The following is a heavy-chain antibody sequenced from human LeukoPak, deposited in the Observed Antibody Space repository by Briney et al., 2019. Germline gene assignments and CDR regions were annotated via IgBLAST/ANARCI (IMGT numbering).Heavy chain of an antibody. CDR2: INPSGGST. CDR3: ARVEPLDTAMASDAFDI. V-gene: IGHV1-46*01. D-gene: IGHD5-18*01. CDR1: GYTFTSYY. J-gene: IGHJ3*02. Sequence: GASVKVSCKASGYTFTSYYMHWVRQAPGQGLEWMGIINPSGGSTSYAQKFQGRVTMTRDTSTSTVYMELSSLRSEDTAVYYCARVEPLDTAMASDAFDIWGQGTMVTVSS.